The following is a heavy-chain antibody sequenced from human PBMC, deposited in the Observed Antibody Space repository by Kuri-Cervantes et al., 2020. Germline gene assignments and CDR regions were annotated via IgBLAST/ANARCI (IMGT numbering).Heavy chain of an antibody. CDR1: GFTFSSYA. CDR3: AKSGGYNYRYFDY. Sequence: GGSLRLSCAASGFTFSSYAMHWVRQAPGKGLEWVAVISYDGSNKYYADSVKGRLTISRDNSKNTLYLQMNSLRAEDTAVYYCAKSGGYNYRYFDYWGQGTLVTVSS. V-gene: IGHV3-30-3*02. CDR2: ISYDGSNK. D-gene: IGHD5-24*01. J-gene: IGHJ4*02.